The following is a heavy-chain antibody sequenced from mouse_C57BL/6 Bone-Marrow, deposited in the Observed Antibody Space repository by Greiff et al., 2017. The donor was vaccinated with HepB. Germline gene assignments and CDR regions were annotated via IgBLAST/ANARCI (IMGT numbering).Heavy chain of an antibody. D-gene: IGHD1-1*01. CDR2: IYPGDGDT. CDR3: LYYYGSSLPYAMDY. Sequence: VQLQESGAELVKPGASVKISCKASGYAFSSYWMNWVKQRPGKGLEWIGQIYPGDGDTNYNGKFKGKATLTADKSSSTAYMQLSSLTSEDSAVYFCLYYYGSSLPYAMDYWGQGTSVTVSS. CDR1: GYAFSSYW. V-gene: IGHV1-80*01. J-gene: IGHJ4*01.